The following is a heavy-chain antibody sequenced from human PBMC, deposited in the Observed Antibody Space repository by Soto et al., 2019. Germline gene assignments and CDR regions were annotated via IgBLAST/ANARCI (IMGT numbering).Heavy chain of an antibody. D-gene: IGHD4-17*01. CDR2: IIPIFGTA. CDR1: GGTFSSYA. Sequence: ASVKVSCKASGGTFSSYAISWVRQAPGQGLEWMGGIIPIFGTANYAQKFQGRVTITADESTSTAYMELSSLRSEDPAVYYCARGSADYGDYVPLPEYFQHWGQGTLVTVSS. CDR3: ARGSADYGDYVPLPEYFQH. V-gene: IGHV1-69*13. J-gene: IGHJ1*01.